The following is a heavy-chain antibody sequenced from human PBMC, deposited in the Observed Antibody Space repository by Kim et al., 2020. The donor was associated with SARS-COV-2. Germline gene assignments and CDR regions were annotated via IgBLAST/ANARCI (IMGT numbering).Heavy chain of an antibody. D-gene: IGHD3-9*01. CDR1: GFTFSSYA. J-gene: IGHJ4*02. CDR3: AKDPSGGDIFTYFDY. Sequence: GGSLRLSCAASGFTFSSYAMSWVRQAPGKGLEWVSAISGSGGSTYYADSVKGRFTISRDNSKNTLYLQMNSLRAEDTAVYYCAKDPSGGDIFTYFDYWGQGTLVTVSS. V-gene: IGHV3-23*01. CDR2: ISGSGGST.